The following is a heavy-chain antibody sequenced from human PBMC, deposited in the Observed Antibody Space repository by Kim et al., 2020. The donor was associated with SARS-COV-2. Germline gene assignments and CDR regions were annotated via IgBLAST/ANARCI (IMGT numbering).Heavy chain of an antibody. CDR3: ASWKVVTATRPYYYYGMDV. J-gene: IGHJ6*02. CDR1: GFTFSDYY. CDR2: ISSSSSYT. Sequence: GGSLRLSCAASGFTFSDYYMSWIRQAPGKGLEWVSYISSSSSYTNYADSVKGRFTISRDNAKNSLYLQMNSLRAEDTAVYYCASWKVVTATRPYYYYGMDVWGQGTTVTVSS. V-gene: IGHV3-11*03. D-gene: IGHD2-21*02.